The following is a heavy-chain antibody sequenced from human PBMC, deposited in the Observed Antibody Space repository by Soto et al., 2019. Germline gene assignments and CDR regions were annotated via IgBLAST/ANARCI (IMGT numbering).Heavy chain of an antibody. J-gene: IGHJ4*02. CDR1: GVSISSAGYY. CDR2: TFYSAST. V-gene: IGHV4-31*01. CDR3: ASPSMLRGVIAFDQ. Sequence: QVRLQESGPGLVRPSETLSLTCTASGVSISSAGYYWSWIRHHPGKGLEWIGTTFYSASTYYNPSLKSATSISVDTSKNQFSLNLSSVTAAYTAVYYCASPSMLRGVIAFDQWGPGIQVTVSS. D-gene: IGHD3-10*01.